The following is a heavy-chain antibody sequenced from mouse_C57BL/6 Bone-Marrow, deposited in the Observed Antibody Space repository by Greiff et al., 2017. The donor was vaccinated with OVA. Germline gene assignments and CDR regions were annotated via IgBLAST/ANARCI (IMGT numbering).Heavy chain of an antibody. CDR3: ARDYDGYYSDY. J-gene: IGHJ2*01. D-gene: IGHD2-3*01. Sequence: VKLMESGAELVKPGASVKISCKASGYAFSSYWMNWVKQRPGKGLEWIGQIYPGDGDTNYNGKFKGKATLTADKSSSTAYMQLSSLTSEDSAVYFCARDYDGYYSDYWGQGTTLTVSS. V-gene: IGHV1-80*01. CDR1: GYAFSSYW. CDR2: IYPGDGDT.